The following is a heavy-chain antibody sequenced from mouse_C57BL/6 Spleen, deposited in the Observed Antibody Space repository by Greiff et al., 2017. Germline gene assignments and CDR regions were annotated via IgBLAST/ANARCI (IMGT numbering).Heavy chain of an antibody. CDR3: ERGDRYFDV. CDR2: LYYDGSSP. J-gene: IGHJ1*03. CDR1: GFTFSDYY. Sequence: EVQLVESEGGLVQPGSSLKLSCTASGFTFSDYYMAWVRPVPETGLEWVAHLYYDGSSPYYPASLKSRFIISRYNAKNMLYLRMSSLKCEDTATYYVERGDRYFDVWGTGTTVTVSS. D-gene: IGHD2-13*01. V-gene: IGHV5-16*01.